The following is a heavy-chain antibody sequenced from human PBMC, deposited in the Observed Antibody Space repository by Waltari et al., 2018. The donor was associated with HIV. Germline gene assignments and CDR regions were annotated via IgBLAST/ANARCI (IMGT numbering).Heavy chain of an antibody. CDR2: ISWNSGSI. J-gene: IGHJ6*02. V-gene: IGHV3-9*01. Sequence: EVQLVESGGGLVQPGRSLRPSCAASGFTFVDYAMPWVRQAPGKGLEWVSGISWNSGSIGYADSVKGRFTISRDNAKNSLYLQMNSLRAEDTALYYCAKGTAEYYGSGRLGVWGQGTTVTVSS. CDR3: AKGTAEYYGSGRLGV. CDR1: GFTFVDYA. D-gene: IGHD3-10*01.